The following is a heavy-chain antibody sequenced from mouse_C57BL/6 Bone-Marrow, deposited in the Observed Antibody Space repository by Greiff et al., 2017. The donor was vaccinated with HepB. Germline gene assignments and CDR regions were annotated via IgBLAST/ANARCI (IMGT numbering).Heavy chain of an antibody. CDR3: TGYFSYWYFDV. CDR2: IDPETGGT. J-gene: IGHJ1*03. CDR1: GYTFTDYE. D-gene: IGHD2-3*01. Sequence: VKLMESGAELVRPGASVTLSCKASGYTFTDYEMHWVKQTPVHGLEWIGAIDPETGGTAYNQKFKGKAILTADKSSSTAYMELRSLTSEDSAVYYCTGYFSYWYFDVWGTGTTVTVSS. V-gene: IGHV1-15*01.